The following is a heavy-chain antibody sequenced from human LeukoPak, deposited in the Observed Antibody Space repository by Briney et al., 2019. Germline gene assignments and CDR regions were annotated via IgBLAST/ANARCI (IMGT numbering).Heavy chain of an antibody. CDR3: ASRLLWFGEMD. D-gene: IGHD3-10*01. CDR1: GGSISSYY. CDR2: IYHSGIT. Sequence: SETLSLTCTVSGGSISSYYWSWIRQPPGRGLEWIGSIYHSGITYYNPSLKSRVTISVDTSKNQFSLNLSSVTAADTAVYYCASRLLWFGEMDWGQGTLVTVSS. V-gene: IGHV4-59*08. J-gene: IGHJ4*02.